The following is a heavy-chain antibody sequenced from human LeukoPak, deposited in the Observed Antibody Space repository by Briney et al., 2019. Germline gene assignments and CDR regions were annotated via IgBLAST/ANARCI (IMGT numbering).Heavy chain of an antibody. D-gene: IGHD3-22*01. CDR3: ARAKEYYYDSSGAPYDY. V-gene: IGHV1-46*01. J-gene: IGHJ4*02. CDR2: INPSGGST. Sequence: ASVKVSCKASGYTFTSNYIHWVRQAPGQGLEWMGIINPSGGSTSYAQKFQGRVTMTRDTSTSTVYMELSSLRSEDTAVYYCARAKEYYYDSSGAPYDYWGQGTLVTVSS. CDR1: GYTFTSNY.